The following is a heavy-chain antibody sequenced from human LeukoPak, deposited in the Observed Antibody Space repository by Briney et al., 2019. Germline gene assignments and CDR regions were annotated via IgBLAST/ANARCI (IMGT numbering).Heavy chain of an antibody. CDR1: GGSISSGTYY. J-gene: IGHJ4*02. CDR2: IYTSGST. V-gene: IGHV4-61*02. D-gene: IGHD2-8*01. CDR3: ARGVAYCTNGVCPFDY. Sequence: SQTLSLTCTVSGGSISSGTYYWSWIRQPAGKGLEWIGRIYTSGSTSYNPSLKSRVTISVDTSKNQFSLKLSSVTAADTAVYYCARGVAYCTNGVCPFDYWGQGTLVTVSS.